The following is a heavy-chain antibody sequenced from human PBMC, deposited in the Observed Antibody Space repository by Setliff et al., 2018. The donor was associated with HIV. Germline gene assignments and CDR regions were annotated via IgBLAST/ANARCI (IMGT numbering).Heavy chain of an antibody. CDR2: IYISGST. Sequence: SETLSLTCTVSGDSVSSGSYYWSWFRQPAGKELEWIGLIYISGSTIYNPSLKSRVTITINTPKRQFSLNLSSVTAADSAMYYCARESGIVGAQGFDYWSQGALVTVSS. V-gene: IGHV4-61*02. D-gene: IGHD1-26*01. CDR3: ARESGIVGAQGFDY. CDR1: GDSVSSGSYY. J-gene: IGHJ4*02.